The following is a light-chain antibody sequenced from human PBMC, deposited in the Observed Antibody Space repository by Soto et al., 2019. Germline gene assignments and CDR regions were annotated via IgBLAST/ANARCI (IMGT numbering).Light chain of an antibody. Sequence: EIVMTQSPATPSVSPGERATLSCRASQSVSSNLAWHQQKPGQAPRLLIYGASTRATGIPARFSVSGSGTEFTLSICGLQSEDFAVYYCQEYNNWPPYTFGLGTKLEIK. CDR1: QSVSSN. V-gene: IGKV3-15*01. CDR3: QEYNNWPPYT. CDR2: GAS. J-gene: IGKJ2*01.